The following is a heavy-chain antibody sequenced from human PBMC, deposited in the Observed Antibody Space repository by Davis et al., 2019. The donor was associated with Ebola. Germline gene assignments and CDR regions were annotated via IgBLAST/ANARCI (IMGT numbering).Heavy chain of an antibody. CDR1: GFIFSTYV. CDR2: IGGTSNIV. V-gene: IGHV3-48*04. J-gene: IGHJ3*01. D-gene: IGHD3-22*01. CDR3: ARGGYYDSSGYSHEAFDV. Sequence: GESLKISCSASGFIFSTYVMSWVRQAPGKGLEWVSYIGGTSNIVDYADSLKGRFTVSRDNAKNSVYLQVHSLRAEDTAVYHCARGGYYDSSGYSHEAFDVWGQGTMVTVSS.